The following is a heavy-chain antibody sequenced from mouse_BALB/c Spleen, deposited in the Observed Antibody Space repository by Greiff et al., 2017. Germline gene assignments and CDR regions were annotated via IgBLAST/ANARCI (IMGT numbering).Heavy chain of an antibody. J-gene: IGHJ2*01. CDR3: NAPYDYFDY. CDR2: IDPENGDT. D-gene: IGHD2-14*01. Sequence: VHVKQSGAELVRSGASVKLSCTASGFNIKDYYMHWVKQRPEQGLEWIGWIDPENGDTEYAPKFQGKATMTADTSSNTAYLQLSSLTSEDTAVYYCNAPYDYFDYWGQGTTLTVSS. CDR1: GFNIKDYY. V-gene: IGHV14-4*02.